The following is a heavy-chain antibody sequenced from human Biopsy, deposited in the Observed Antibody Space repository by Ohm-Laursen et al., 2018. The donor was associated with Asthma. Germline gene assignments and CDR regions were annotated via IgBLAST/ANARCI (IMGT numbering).Heavy chain of an antibody. J-gene: IGHJ5*02. CDR3: TRHWSGNGWQDMYNYFDP. D-gene: IGHD6-19*01. CDR1: GDSISTTNY. V-gene: IGHV4-39*01. CDR2: VYYSGTS. Sequence: TLSLTCSVSGDSISTTNYWSWIRQPPGKRLEWIGSVYYSGTSYYNPSLKGRLTISVETSKNQFSLNLGSVTAADTAVYYCTRHWSGNGWQDMYNYFDPWGRGTLVTVSS.